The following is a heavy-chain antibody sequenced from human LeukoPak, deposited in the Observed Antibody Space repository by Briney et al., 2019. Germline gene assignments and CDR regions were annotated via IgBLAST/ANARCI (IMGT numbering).Heavy chain of an antibody. CDR3: ARMGNPATVTTDY. Sequence: SETLSLTCTVSGGSISSSSYYWGWIRQPPGKGLEWIGSIYYSGSTYYNPSLKSRVTISVDTSKSQFSLKLSSVTAADTAVYYCARMGNPATVTTDYWGQGTLVTVSS. D-gene: IGHD4-17*01. CDR2: IYYSGST. J-gene: IGHJ4*02. CDR1: GGSISSSSYY. V-gene: IGHV4-39*07.